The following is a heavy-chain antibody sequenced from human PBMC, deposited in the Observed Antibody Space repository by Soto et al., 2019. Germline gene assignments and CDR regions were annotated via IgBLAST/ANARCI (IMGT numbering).Heavy chain of an antibody. CDR1: GGSTSSYF. CDR2: IYYSGST. D-gene: IGHD5-12*01. J-gene: IGHJ4*02. V-gene: IGHV4-59*01. CDR3: ARGRWLQLIYFDY. Sequence: PSENMSLTCTVSGGSTSSYFWSWIRQPPGKGLEWIGCIYYSGSTNYNPSLKSRVTISVDTSKNQFYLNLRSVTAADTAVYYCARGRWLQLIYFDYWGQGTLVTVSS.